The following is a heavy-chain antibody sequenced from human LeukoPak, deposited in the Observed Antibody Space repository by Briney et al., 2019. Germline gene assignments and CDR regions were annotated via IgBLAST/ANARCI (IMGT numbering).Heavy chain of an antibody. V-gene: IGHV1-46*01. D-gene: IGHD6-6*01. CDR1: GYTFTSYF. J-gene: IGHJ4*02. CDR3: ARTAGRTFDY. CDR2: INPSGGST. Sequence: GASVTVSCKASGYTFTSYFMHWVRPAPGQGLEWMGIINPSGGSTSYAQKFQGRVTMTRDTSTSTVYMELSSLRSEDTAVYYCARTAGRTFDYWGQGTLVTVSS.